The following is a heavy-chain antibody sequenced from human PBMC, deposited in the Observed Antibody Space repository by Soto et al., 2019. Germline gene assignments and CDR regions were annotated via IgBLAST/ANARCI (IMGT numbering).Heavy chain of an antibody. V-gene: IGHV1-69*13. D-gene: IGHD2-15*01. Sequence: ASVKVSWKASGGTFSSYAISWVRQAPGQGLEWMGGIIPIFGTANYAQKFQGRVTITADESTSTAYMELSSLRSEDTAVYYCASRVVAATYNWFDPWGQGTLVNVS. CDR3: ASRVVAATYNWFDP. J-gene: IGHJ5*02. CDR2: IIPIFGTA. CDR1: GGTFSSYA.